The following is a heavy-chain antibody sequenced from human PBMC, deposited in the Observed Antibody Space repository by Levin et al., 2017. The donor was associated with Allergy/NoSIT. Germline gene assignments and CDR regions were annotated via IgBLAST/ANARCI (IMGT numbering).Heavy chain of an antibody. CDR3: ARNKDYGDSNDY. Sequence: GGSLRLSCAASGFTFRSSWLSWVRQGPGKGLEWVANINQDGSVKRYVGSVKGRFTISRDNAKNSLYLQMNSLRAEDTAIYYCARNKDYGDSNDYWGQGALVTV. V-gene: IGHV3-7*01. CDR1: GFTFRSSW. J-gene: IGHJ4*02. D-gene: IGHD4-17*01. CDR2: INQDGSVK.